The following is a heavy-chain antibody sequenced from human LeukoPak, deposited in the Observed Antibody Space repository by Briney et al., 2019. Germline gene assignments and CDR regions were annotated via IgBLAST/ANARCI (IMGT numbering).Heavy chain of an antibody. CDR1: GFTFSSYS. CDR3: ASLRGEGFDY. D-gene: IGHD2-21*01. J-gene: IGHJ4*02. V-gene: IGHV3-21*01. CDR2: ISSSSSYI. Sequence: GGSLRLSCAASGFTFSSYSMNWVRQAPGKGLEWVSSISSSSSYIYYADSVKGRFTTSRDNAKNSLYLQMNSLRAEDTAVYYCASLRGEGFDYWGQGTLVTVSS.